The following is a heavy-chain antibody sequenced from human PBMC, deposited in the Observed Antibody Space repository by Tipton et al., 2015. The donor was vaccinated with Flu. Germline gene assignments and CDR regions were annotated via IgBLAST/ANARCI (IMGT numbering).Heavy chain of an antibody. Sequence: TLSLTCSVSGGSINSYYWSWIRQPAGKGLEWIGRISMGGRTNYNPSLKSRVTMSVDLFKNQFSLKVFSVTAADTAVYYCARRDYSNYVSDPKSWFDPWGQGILVTVSS. D-gene: IGHD4-11*01. V-gene: IGHV4-4*07. CDR1: GGSINSYY. J-gene: IGHJ5*02. CDR2: ISMGGRT. CDR3: ARRDYSNYVSDPKSWFDP.